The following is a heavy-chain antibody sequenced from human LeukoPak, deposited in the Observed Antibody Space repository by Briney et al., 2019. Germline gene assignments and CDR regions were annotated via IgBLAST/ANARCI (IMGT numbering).Heavy chain of an antibody. CDR3: ARDSSGSYWGNDAFDI. Sequence: GGSLRLSCAASGFTFSSYSMNWVRQAPGKGLEWVSSISSGSSYIYYADSVKGRFTISRDNAKNSLYLQMNSLRAEDTAVYYCARDSSGSYWGNDAFDIWGQGTMVTVSS. V-gene: IGHV3-21*01. CDR1: GFTFSSYS. CDR2: ISSGSSYI. D-gene: IGHD1-26*01. J-gene: IGHJ3*02.